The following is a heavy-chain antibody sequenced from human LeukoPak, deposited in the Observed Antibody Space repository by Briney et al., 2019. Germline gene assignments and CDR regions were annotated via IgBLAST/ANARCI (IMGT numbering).Heavy chain of an antibody. CDR2: IYSGGST. CDR3: ARVIAAAEIDY. CDR1: GFTVSSNY. D-gene: IGHD6-13*01. V-gene: IGHV3-66*02. J-gene: IGHJ4*02. Sequence: PGGSLGLSCAASGFTVSSNYMSWVRQAPGKGLEWVSVIYSGGSTCYADSVKGRFTISRDNSKNTLYLQMNSLRAEDTAVYYCARVIAAAEIDYWGQGTLVTVSS.